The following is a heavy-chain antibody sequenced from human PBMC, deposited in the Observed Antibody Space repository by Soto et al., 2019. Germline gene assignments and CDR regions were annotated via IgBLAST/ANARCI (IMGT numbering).Heavy chain of an antibody. J-gene: IGHJ6*02. Sequence: GGSLRLSCAASGFTFSSYTMNWVRQAPGRGLEWVSSIGTSSSYIYYADSVKGRFTISRDNAKNSLFLQMNSLRADDTAVYYCARDSVRDYLYYYYGMDVWGQGTTVTVS. D-gene: IGHD4-17*01. V-gene: IGHV3-21*01. CDR1: GFTFSSYT. CDR3: ARDSVRDYLYYYYGMDV. CDR2: IGTSSSYI.